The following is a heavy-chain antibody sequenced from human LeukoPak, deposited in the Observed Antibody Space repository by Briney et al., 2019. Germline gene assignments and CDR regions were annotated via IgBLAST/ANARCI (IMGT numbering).Heavy chain of an antibody. CDR2: ISGSGGST. V-gene: IGHV3-23*01. J-gene: IGHJ4*02. CDR1: GFTFSSYA. Sequence: GGSLRLSCAASGFTFSSYAMSWVRQAPGKGLEWVSAISGSGGSTYYADSVKGRFTISRDNSKNTLYLQMNSLRAEDTAVYYCARTREYSYGPTPYYFDYWGQGTLVTVSS. CDR3: ARTREYSYGPTPYYFDY. D-gene: IGHD5-18*01.